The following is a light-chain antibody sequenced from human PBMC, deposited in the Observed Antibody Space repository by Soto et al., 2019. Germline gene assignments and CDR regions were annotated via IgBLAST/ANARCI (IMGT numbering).Light chain of an antibody. J-gene: IGKJ1*01. CDR1: QSISSY. CDR3: QQSYSTPRT. Sequence: IQIAHYPSSLSASVGDRVTITCRASQSISSYLNWYQQKPGKAPKLLIYAASSLQSGVPSRFSGSGSGTDFTLTISSLQPEDFATYYCQQSYSTPRTFGQGTKVDIK. CDR2: AAS. V-gene: IGKV1-39*01.